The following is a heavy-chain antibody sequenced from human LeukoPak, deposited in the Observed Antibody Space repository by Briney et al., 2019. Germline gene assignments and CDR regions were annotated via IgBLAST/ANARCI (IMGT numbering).Heavy chain of an antibody. J-gene: IGHJ4*02. V-gene: IGHV1-69*13. CDR3: ARNVITFGGVIGPFDY. CDR2: IIPIFGTA. CDR1: GGTFSSYA. D-gene: IGHD3-16*02. Sequence: GASVKVSCKASGGTFSSYAISWVRQAPGQGLEWMGGIIPIFGTANYAQKFQGRVTITADESTSTAYMELSSLRSEDTAVYYCARNVITFGGVIGPFDYWGQGTLVTVSS.